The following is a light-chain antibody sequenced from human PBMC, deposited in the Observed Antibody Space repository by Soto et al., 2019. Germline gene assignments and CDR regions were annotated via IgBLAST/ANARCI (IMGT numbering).Light chain of an antibody. CDR1: QGIGSY. V-gene: IGKV1-9*01. J-gene: IGKJ5*01. CDR3: QQSYSIT. Sequence: IPLTQSPSSLSATVGDRDTILCRASQGIGSYLAWYQQKPGEAPKLLIFAASTLQSGVPSRFSGSGSGTEFTLTISSLQPEDFATYYCQQSYSITLGQGTRL. CDR2: AAS.